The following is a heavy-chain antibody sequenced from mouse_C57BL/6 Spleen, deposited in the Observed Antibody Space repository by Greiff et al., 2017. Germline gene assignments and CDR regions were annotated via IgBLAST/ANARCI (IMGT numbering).Heavy chain of an antibody. CDR2: IYPGSGST. D-gene: IGHD4-1*01. V-gene: IGHV1-55*01. Sequence: VQLQQPGAELVKPGASVKMSCKASGYTFTSYWITWVKQRPGQGLEWIGDIYPGSGSTNYNEKFKSKATLTVDTSSSTAYMQLSSLTSEDSADYYCARTWDGDAMDYWGQGTSVTVSS. CDR1: GYTFTSYW. CDR3: ARTWDGDAMDY. J-gene: IGHJ4*01.